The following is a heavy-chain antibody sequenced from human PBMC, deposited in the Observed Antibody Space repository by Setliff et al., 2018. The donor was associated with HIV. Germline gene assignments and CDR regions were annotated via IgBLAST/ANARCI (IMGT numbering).Heavy chain of an antibody. CDR2: IYTSGST. CDR1: GGSISSYY. CDR3: ARSKISGSNHETYGFDV. D-gene: IGHD1-26*01. Sequence: SETLSLTCTVSGGSISSYYWSWIRQPAGKGLEWIGRIYTSGSTNYNPSLKSRVTISVDTSKNQFSLRLTSVTAADTAVYYCARSKISGSNHETYGFDVWGQGTTVTVSS. J-gene: IGHJ6*02. V-gene: IGHV4-4*07.